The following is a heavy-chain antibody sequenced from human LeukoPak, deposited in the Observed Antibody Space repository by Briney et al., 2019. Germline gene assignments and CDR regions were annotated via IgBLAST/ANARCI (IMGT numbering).Heavy chain of an antibody. J-gene: IGHJ4*02. V-gene: IGHV3-23*01. CDR2: ISGSGGST. CDR1: GFTFSSYG. D-gene: IGHD2-15*01. CDR3: AKDNLGYCSGGSCPFDY. Sequence: GGSLRLSCAASGFTFSSYGMGWVRQAPGKGLEWVSAISGSGGSTYYADSVKGRFTISRDNSKNTLYLQMNSLRAEDTAVYYCAKDNLGYCSGGSCPFDYWGQGTLVTVSS.